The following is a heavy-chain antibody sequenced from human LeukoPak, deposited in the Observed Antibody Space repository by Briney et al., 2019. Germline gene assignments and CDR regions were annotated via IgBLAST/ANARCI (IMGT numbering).Heavy chain of an antibody. CDR2: ISSSGSTI. CDR3: ARDGPDTVMVYYFDY. D-gene: IGHD5-18*01. V-gene: IGHV3-48*03. Sequence: GGSLRLSCAASGFTFSSYEMNWVRQAPGKGLEWVSYISSSGSTIYYADSVKGRFTISKDNAKNSLYLQMNSLRAEDTAVYYCARDGPDTVMVYYFDYWGQGTLVTVSS. CDR1: GFTFSSYE. J-gene: IGHJ4*02.